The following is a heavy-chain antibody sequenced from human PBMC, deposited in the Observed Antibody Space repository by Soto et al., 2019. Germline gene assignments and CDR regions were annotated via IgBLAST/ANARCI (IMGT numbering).Heavy chain of an antibody. D-gene: IGHD2-2*01. CDR2: VSGSGGST. V-gene: IGHV3-23*01. J-gene: IGHJ4*02. Sequence: VGSLRLSCAASGFTFSSDGMSWVRQAPGKGLEWVSAVSGSGGSTYYADSVKGRFTISRDNSKNTLYLQMNSLRAEDTAVYYCAKPNLFCSSTSCYDYWGQGTLVTVSS. CDR1: GFTFSSDG. CDR3: AKPNLFCSSTSCYDY.